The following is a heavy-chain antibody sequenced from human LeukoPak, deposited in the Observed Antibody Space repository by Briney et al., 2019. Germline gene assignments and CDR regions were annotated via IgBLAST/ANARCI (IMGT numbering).Heavy chain of an antibody. V-gene: IGHV3-13*01. CDR2: IGTAGDT. CDR1: GFTFSSYD. Sequence: GGSLRLSCAASGFTFSSYDMHWVRQATGKGLEWVSAIGTAGDTYYPGSVKGRFTISRENAKDSLYLQMNSLRAGDTAVYYCARDVKRYCSSTSCYGPSYAFDIWGQGTMVTVSS. J-gene: IGHJ3*02. CDR3: ARDVKRYCSSTSCYGPSYAFDI. D-gene: IGHD2-2*01.